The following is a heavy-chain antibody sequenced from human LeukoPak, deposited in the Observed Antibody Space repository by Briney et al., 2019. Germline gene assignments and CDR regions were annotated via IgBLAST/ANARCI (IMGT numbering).Heavy chain of an antibody. Sequence: QPGGSLRLSCAASGFTFSSYAMSWVRQAPGKGLEWVSTISGSGGSTYYADSVKGRFTISRDNSKNTLYLQMNSLRAEDTAVYYCAKRQAYGPDYCTYAVCSPFDYWGQGTLVTVSP. CDR1: GFTFSSYA. D-gene: IGHD2-8*01. CDR3: AKRQAYGPDYCTYAVCSPFDY. J-gene: IGHJ4*02. CDR2: ISGSGGST. V-gene: IGHV3-23*01.